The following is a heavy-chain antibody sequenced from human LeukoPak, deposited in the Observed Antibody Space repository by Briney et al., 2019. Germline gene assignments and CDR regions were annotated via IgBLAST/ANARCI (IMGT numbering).Heavy chain of an antibody. D-gene: IGHD4-17*01. CDR1: GDSISRSSYF. V-gene: IGHV4-39*07. Sequence: SETLSLTCTVSGDSISRSSYFWAWIRQPPGNGLEWIGSVYSSGSTNYNPSLKSRVTISVDTSKNQFSLKLSSVTAADTAVYYCARGDYGDTGLFDYWGQGTLVTVSS. CDR3: ARGDYGDTGLFDY. J-gene: IGHJ4*02. CDR2: VYSSGST.